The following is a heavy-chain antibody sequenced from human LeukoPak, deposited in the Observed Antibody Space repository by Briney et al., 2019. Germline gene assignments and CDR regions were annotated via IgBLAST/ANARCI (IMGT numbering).Heavy chain of an antibody. CDR3: ARGEMWLRFPSPFTY. Sequence: GGSLRLSCAASGFTFSSYSMNWVRQAPGKGLEWVSSISSSSSYIYYADSVKGRFTISRDNAKNSLYLQMNSLRAEDTAVYYCARGEMWLRFPSPFTYWGQGTLVTVSS. J-gene: IGHJ4*02. CDR1: GFTFSSYS. V-gene: IGHV3-21*01. D-gene: IGHD5-12*01. CDR2: ISSSSSYI.